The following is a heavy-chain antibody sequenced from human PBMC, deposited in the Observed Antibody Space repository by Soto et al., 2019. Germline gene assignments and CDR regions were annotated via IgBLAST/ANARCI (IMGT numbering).Heavy chain of an antibody. V-gene: IGHV3-7*04. CDR1: GFTISSYW. CDR3: ARALGASGSY. J-gene: IGHJ4*02. Sequence: DVQLVESGGGLVQPGGSLRLSCAASGFTISSYWMSWVRQAPGKGLEWVANINVDGNKKYYVDSVKGRFTISRDDAKNSVHLQMNSLRVEDTAVYYCARALGASGSYWGQGALVTVSS. CDR2: INVDGNKK. D-gene: IGHD3-10*01.